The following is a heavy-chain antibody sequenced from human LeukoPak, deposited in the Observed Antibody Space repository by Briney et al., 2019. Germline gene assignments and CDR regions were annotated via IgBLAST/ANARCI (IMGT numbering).Heavy chain of an antibody. Sequence: GGSLRLSCAASGITFSSSWMQWVRHAPGKGLEWVSYIGHTGSITDYADSVKGRFTISRDNAKNSLYLQMNTLRAEDTAVYYCVRDGAVVTSGSYPWRYFQYWGQGTLVTVSS. CDR2: IGHTGSIT. CDR1: GITFSSSW. V-gene: IGHV3-48*04. D-gene: IGHD3-10*01. CDR3: VRDGAVVTSGSYPWRYFQY. J-gene: IGHJ1*01.